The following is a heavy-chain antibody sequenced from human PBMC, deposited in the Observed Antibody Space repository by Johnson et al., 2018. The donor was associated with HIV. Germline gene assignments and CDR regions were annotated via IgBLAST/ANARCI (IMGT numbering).Heavy chain of an antibody. CDR2: ISYDGSNK. J-gene: IGHJ3*01. V-gene: IGHV3-30*04. Sequence: QVQLVESGGGLVKPGGSLRLSCVASGFTFSSYAMHWVRQAPGKGLEWVAVISYDGSNKYYADSVKGRFTISRDNSKNTLYLQMNSLKTEDTAVYYCTTAGYSSSPYAFDVWGQGTMVTVSS. CDR3: TTAGYSSSPYAFDV. CDR1: GFTFSSYA. D-gene: IGHD6-6*01.